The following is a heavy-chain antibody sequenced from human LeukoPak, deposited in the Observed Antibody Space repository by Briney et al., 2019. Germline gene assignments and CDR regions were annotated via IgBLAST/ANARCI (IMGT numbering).Heavy chain of an antibody. CDR2: ISSSSSYI. CDR1: GFTFSSYS. Sequence: GGSLRLSCAASGFTFSSYSMNWVRQAPGKGLEWVSSISSSSSYIYYADSVKGRFTISRDNAKNSLYLQMNSLRAEDTAVYYCARDLATLIVRGGWDVWGQGTTVTVSS. CDR3: ARDLATLIVRGGWDV. V-gene: IGHV3-21*01. D-gene: IGHD3-10*01. J-gene: IGHJ6*02.